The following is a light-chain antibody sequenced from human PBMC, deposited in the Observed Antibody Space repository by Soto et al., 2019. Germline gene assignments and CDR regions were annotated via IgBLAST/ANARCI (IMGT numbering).Light chain of an antibody. J-gene: IGKJ1*01. V-gene: IGKV3-15*01. CDR2: GAS. CDR1: QPISND. Sequence: EIVMTQSPATLSVSPGEGATLSCWASQPISNDLAWYQQKPRQTPLLLIYGASTRVTGIPARFSGSGSGTEFTLTISSLQSEDFAVYYWQKYNKRPPWTFGQGTKVDIK. CDR3: QKYNKRPPWT.